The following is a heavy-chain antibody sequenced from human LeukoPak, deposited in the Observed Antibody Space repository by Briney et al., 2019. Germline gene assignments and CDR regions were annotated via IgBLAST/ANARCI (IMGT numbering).Heavy chain of an antibody. V-gene: IGHV1-2*06. Sequence: ASVKVSCKASGYTFTGYYMHWVRQAPGQGLEWMGRINPNSGGTNYAQKFQGRVTMTRDTSISTAYMELSRLTSDDTAVYYCAGAGLEMATRSFAYAFDIWGQGTMVTVSS. CDR3: AGAGLEMATRSFAYAFDI. D-gene: IGHD5-24*01. J-gene: IGHJ3*02. CDR2: INPNSGGT. CDR1: GYTFTGYY.